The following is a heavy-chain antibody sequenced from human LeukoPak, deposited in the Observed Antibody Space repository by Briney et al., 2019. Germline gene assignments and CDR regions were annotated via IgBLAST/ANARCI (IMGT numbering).Heavy chain of an antibody. CDR3: TTDHDGTISSMADI. J-gene: IGHJ3*02. Sequence: PGGSLRLSCAASGFTFSSYSMNWVRQAPGKGLEWVPYISSSSSTIYYADSVKGRFTISRDNAKNSLYLQMNSLKTEDTAVYYCTTDHDGTISSMADIWGQGTMVTVSS. CDR2: ISSSSSTI. D-gene: IGHD3-9*01. V-gene: IGHV3-48*04. CDR1: GFTFSSYS.